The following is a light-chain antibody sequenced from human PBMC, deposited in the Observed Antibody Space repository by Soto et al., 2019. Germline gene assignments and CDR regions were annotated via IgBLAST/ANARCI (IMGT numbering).Light chain of an antibody. J-gene: IGKJ3*01. CDR2: AAS. CDR3: QQANSFPPT. Sequence: DTQMTQSPSSVTASVGDRVTITCRASQRINSWLAWYQEKPGKAPKLLIYAASNLQSGVPSRFSGSGCGTEFTLTISSLQPEDFATYYCQQANSFPPTFGPGTKVDI. CDR1: QRINSW. V-gene: IGKV1-12*01.